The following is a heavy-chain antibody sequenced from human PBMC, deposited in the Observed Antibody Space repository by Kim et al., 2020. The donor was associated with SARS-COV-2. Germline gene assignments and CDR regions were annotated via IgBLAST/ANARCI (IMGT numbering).Heavy chain of an antibody. CDR3: ARRREDIVVVVAATGHWFDP. D-gene: IGHD2-15*01. V-gene: IGHV4-39*07. Sequence: RVTISVDTSKNQFSLKLSSVTAADTAVYYCARRREDIVVVVAATGHWFDPWGQGTLVTVSS. J-gene: IGHJ5*02.